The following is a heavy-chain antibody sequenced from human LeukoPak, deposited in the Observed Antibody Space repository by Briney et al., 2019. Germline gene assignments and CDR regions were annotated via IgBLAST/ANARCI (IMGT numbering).Heavy chain of an antibody. CDR1: GYTFTSYG. CDR3: ARLAWGYDILTGPPSYFDY. CDR2: ISAYNGNT. V-gene: IGHV1-18*01. D-gene: IGHD3-9*01. Sequence: ASVKVSCKASGYTFTSYGISWVRQAPGQGLEWMGWISAYNGNTNYAQKLQGRVTITRDTSASTAYMELSSLRSEDTAVYYCARLAWGYDILTGPPSYFDYWGQGTLVTVSS. J-gene: IGHJ4*02.